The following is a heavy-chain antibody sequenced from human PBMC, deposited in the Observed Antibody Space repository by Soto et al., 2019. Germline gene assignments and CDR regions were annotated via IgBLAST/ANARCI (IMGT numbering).Heavy chain of an antibody. CDR2: ISYDGSNK. D-gene: IGHD5-18*01. CDR3: AKDVVDTAMVRYFDY. CDR1: GFTFSSYG. V-gene: IGHV3-30*18. J-gene: IGHJ4*02. Sequence: PGGSLRLSCAASGFTFSSYGMHWVRQAPGKGLEWVAVISYDGSNKYYADSVKGRFTISRDNSKNTLYLQMNSLRAEDTAVYYCAKDVVDTAMVRYFDYWGQGTLVTVSS.